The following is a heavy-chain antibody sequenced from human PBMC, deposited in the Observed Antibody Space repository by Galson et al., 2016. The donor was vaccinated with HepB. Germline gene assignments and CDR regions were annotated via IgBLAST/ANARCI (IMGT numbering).Heavy chain of an antibody. Sequence: SLRLSCAASGFTFSRHNMNWIRQVPGKGLEWIAYISSTSRNIYYAQSVQGRFTVSRDNSKNMVYLQMNSLRPEDTALYYCGKDFQGPVPDAFDIWGQGTNLNVSS. CDR2: ISSTSRNI. CDR3: GKDFQGPVPDAFDI. CDR1: GFTFSRHN. D-gene: IGHD3-10*01. V-gene: IGHV3-48*01. J-gene: IGHJ3*02.